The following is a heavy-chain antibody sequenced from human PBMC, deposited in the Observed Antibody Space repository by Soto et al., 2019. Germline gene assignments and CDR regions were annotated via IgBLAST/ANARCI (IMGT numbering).Heavy chain of an antibody. CDR2: IYYSGST. CDR3: ASSPHYDSSGYYYRRDYFDY. V-gene: IGHV4-59*01. Sequence: SETLSLTCTVSGGSIRSYYWSWIRQPPGKGLEWIGYIYYSGSTNYNPSLKSRVTISVDTSKNQFSLKLSSVTAADTAVYYCASSPHYDSSGYYYRRDYFDYWGQGTLVTVSS. D-gene: IGHD3-22*01. CDR1: GGSIRSYY. J-gene: IGHJ4*02.